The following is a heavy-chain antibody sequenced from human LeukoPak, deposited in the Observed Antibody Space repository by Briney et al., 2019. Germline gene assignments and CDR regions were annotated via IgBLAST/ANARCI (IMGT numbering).Heavy chain of an antibody. CDR3: ARDPTIYSSGWSQEGDP. CDR2: INPNSGGT. V-gene: IGHV1-2*02. J-gene: IGHJ5*02. D-gene: IGHD6-19*01. CDR1: GYTFTGYY. Sequence: GASVKVSCKASGYTFTGYYMHWVRQAPGQGLEWMGWINPNSGGTNYAQKFQGRVTMTRDTSISTAYMELSRLRSDDTAVYYCARDPTIYSSGWSQEGDPWGQGTLVTVSS.